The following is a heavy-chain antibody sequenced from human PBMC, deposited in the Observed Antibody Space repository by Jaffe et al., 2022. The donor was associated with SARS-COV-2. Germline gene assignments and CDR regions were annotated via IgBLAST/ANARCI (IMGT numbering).Heavy chain of an antibody. Sequence: QVQLVQSGSELKKPGASVKVSCKASGYTFTSYAMNWVRQAPGQGLEWMGWINTNTGNPTYAQGFTGRFVFSLDTSVSTAYLQISSLKAEDTAVYYCARGGAWELRQPPPDDAFGIWGQGTMVTVSS. CDR3: ARGGAWELRQPPPDDAFGI. D-gene: IGHD1-26*01. CDR2: INTNTGNP. CDR1: GYTFTSYA. J-gene: IGHJ3*02. V-gene: IGHV7-4-1*02.